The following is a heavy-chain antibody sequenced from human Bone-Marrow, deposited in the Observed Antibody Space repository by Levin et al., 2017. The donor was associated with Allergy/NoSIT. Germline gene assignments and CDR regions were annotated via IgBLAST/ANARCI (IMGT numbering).Heavy chain of an antibody. CDR1: GFTFSNAW. V-gene: IGHV3-15*01. Sequence: ETLSLTCAASGFTFSNAWMSWVRQAPGKGLEWVGRIKSKTDGGTTDYAAPVKGRFTISRDDSKNTLYLQMNSLKTEDTAVYYCTTFYPAFLVSYYFDYWGQGTLVTVSS. CDR3: TTFYPAFLVSYYFDY. J-gene: IGHJ4*02. D-gene: IGHD3-3*01. CDR2: IKSKTDGGTT.